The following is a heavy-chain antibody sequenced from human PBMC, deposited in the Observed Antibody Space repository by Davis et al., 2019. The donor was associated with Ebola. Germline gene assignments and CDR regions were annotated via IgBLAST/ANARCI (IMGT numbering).Heavy chain of an antibody. CDR2: MNPNNDNT. CDR1: GYTFTSYD. CDR3: ATSYCSGGSCLASDI. V-gene: IGHV1-8*01. J-gene: IGHJ3*02. Sequence: AASVKVSCKASGYTFTSYDITWVRQATGQGLEWMGWMNPNNDNTGYAQKFQGRVTMTRNTSISTAYMELSSLRSEDTAVYYCATSYCSGGSCLASDIWGQGTMVTVSS. D-gene: IGHD2-15*01.